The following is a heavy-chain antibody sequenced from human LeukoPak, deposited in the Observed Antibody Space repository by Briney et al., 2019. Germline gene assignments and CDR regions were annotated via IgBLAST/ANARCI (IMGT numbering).Heavy chain of an antibody. J-gene: IGHJ4*02. CDR3: AREKRGVLIIPFDY. CDR1: GYTFTSYA. Sequence: ASVKVSCKASGYTFTSYAMNWVRQAPGQGLEWMGWINTNTGNPTYAQGFTGRFAFSLDTSVSTAYLQISSLKAEDTAVYYCAREKRGVLIIPFDYWGQGTLVTVST. CDR2: INTNTGNP. D-gene: IGHD3-3*01. V-gene: IGHV7-4-1*02.